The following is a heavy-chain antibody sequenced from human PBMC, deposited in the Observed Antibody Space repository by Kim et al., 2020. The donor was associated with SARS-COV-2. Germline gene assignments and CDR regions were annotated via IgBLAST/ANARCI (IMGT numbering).Heavy chain of an antibody. V-gene: IGHV3-23*01. D-gene: IGHD6-19*01. CDR3: AKRSVAGAGYYYGMDV. CDR1: GFTFSSYA. J-gene: IGHJ6*02. CDR2: ISGSGGST. Sequence: GGSLRLSCAASGFTFSSYAMSWVRQAPGKGLEWVSAISGSGGSTYYADSVKGRFTISRDNSKNTLYLQMNSLRAEDTAVYYCAKRSVAGAGYYYGMDVWGQGTTVTVSS.